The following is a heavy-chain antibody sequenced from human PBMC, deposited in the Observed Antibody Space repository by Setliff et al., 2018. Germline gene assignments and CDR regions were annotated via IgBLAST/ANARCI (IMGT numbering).Heavy chain of an antibody. J-gene: IGHJ6*02. V-gene: IGHV1-8*01. CDR2: MNPNSGNT. D-gene: IGHD4-17*01. CDR1: GYTFTSYD. Sequence: ASVKVSCKASGYTFTSYDINWVRQATGQGLEWMGWMNPNSGNTGYAQKFQGRVTMTRNTSISTAYMELSSLRSEDTAVYYCTTTPDYGVIFRGMDVWGQGTTVTVSS. CDR3: TTTPDYGVIFRGMDV.